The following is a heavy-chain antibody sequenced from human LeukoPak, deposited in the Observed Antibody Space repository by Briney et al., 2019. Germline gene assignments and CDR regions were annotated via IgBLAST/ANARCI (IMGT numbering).Heavy chain of an antibody. V-gene: IGHV3-21*01. CDR3: ARDLLGISGSYTDY. Sequence: PGGSLRLSCAASGFTFSSYSMNWVRQAPGKGLEWVSSISSSSSYIYYADSVKGRFTISRDNAKDSLYLQMNSLRAEDTAVYYSARDLLGISGSYTDYWGQGTLVTVSS. CDR2: ISSSSSYI. J-gene: IGHJ4*02. CDR1: GFTFSSYS. D-gene: IGHD1-26*01.